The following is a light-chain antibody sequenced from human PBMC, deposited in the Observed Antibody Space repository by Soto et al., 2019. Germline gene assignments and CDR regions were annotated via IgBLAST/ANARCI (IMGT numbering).Light chain of an antibody. CDR3: QQYGSSPPKT. CDR1: QSVTSGY. Sequence: EIVLTQSPGTLSLSPGKRATLSCRASQSVTSGYLAWFQQKPGQPPRLLIYGAASRATGVPDRFSGSGSGTDFTLTISRLEPEDFAVYYCQQYGSSPPKTFGQGTKVEIK. V-gene: IGKV3-20*01. J-gene: IGKJ1*01. CDR2: GAA.